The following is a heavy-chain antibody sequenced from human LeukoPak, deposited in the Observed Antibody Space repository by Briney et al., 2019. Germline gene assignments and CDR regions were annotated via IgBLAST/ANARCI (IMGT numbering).Heavy chain of an antibody. CDR2: INPNSGGT. CDR3: ARDVWTVATSGGGGFDP. J-gene: IGHJ5*02. CDR1: GYTFTGYY. Sequence: ASVKVSCKASGYTFTGYYMHWVRQAPGQGLEWMGWINPNSGGTKDAQKFQGRVIMTRDTSSNTAYMDLSSLTSDDTAVYFCARDVWTVATSGGGGFDPWGQGTLVTVSS. V-gene: IGHV1-2*02. D-gene: IGHD6-13*01.